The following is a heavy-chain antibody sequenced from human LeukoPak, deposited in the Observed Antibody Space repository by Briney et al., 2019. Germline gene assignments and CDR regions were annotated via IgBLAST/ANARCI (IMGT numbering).Heavy chain of an antibody. J-gene: IGHJ4*02. CDR1: GFTFDDYA. D-gene: IGHD3-10*01. V-gene: IGHV3-9*01. Sequence: GRSLRLSCAASGFTFDDYAMHWVRQAPGKGLECVSGISWNSGSIGYADSVKGRFTISRDNAKNSLYLQMNSLRAEDTALYYCAKDRQLLWFGELLGYFDYWGQGTLVTVSS. CDR3: AKDRQLLWFGELLGYFDY. CDR2: ISWNSGSI.